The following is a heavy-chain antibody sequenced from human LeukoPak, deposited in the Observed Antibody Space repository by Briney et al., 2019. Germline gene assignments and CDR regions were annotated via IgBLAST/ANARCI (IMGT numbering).Heavy chain of an antibody. D-gene: IGHD3-22*01. CDR2: IYYSGST. Sequence: PSETLSLTCTVSGGSISSSSYYWGWIRQPPGKGLEWIGSIYYSGSTYYNPSLKSRVTISVDTSKNQFSLKLSSVTAADTAVYCCARQQLDYDTAYFDYWGQGTLVTVSS. V-gene: IGHV4-39*01. CDR3: ARQQLDYDTAYFDY. J-gene: IGHJ4*02. CDR1: GGSISSSSYY.